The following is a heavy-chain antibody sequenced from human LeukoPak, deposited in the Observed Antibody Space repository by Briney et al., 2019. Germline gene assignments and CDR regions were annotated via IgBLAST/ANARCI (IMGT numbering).Heavy chain of an antibody. V-gene: IGHV3-21*01. CDR3: AREPLRGAMVHFDY. CDR2: ISSSSSYI. D-gene: IGHD5-18*01. CDR1: GFTFSSYS. Sequence: PGGSLGLSCAASGFTFSSYSMNWVRQAPGKGLEWVSSISSSSSYIYYADSVKGRFTISRDNAKNSLYLQMNSLRAEDTAVYYCAREPLRGAMVHFDYWGQGTLVTVSS. J-gene: IGHJ4*02.